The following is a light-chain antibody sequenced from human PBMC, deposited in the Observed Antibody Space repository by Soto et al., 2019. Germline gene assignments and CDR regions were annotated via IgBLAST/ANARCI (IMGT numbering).Light chain of an antibody. Sequence: EIVLTQSPATLSVSPGERATLSCRASQSVSSYLGWYQQKPGQAPRLLIYDTSNRATGIPARFSGSGSGTDFTLTISSLEPEDFAIYYCQQRINWPLTFGGGTKVGIK. CDR3: QQRINWPLT. CDR1: QSVSSY. V-gene: IGKV3-11*01. CDR2: DTS. J-gene: IGKJ4*01.